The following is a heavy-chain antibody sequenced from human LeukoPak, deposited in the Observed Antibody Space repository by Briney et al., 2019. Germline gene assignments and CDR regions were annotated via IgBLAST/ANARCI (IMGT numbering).Heavy chain of an antibody. D-gene: IGHD6-6*01. V-gene: IGHV4-59*12. J-gene: IGHJ6*02. CDR3: ARELGIAARRGYYYYYYGMDV. Sequence: PSETLSLTCTVSGGSISTYYGNWIRQAPGKGLEWIGYIYYSGSTNYNPSLKSRVAMSVDTSRNQFSLKLSSVTAADTAVYYCARELGIAARRGYYYYYYGMDVWGQGTTVTVSS. CDR1: GGSISTYY. CDR2: IYYSGST.